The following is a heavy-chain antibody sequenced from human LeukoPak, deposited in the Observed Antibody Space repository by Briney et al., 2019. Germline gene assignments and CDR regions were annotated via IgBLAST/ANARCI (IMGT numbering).Heavy chain of an antibody. CDR1: GFTFSSYS. V-gene: IGHV3-21*04. D-gene: IGHD2-2*01. CDR2: ISSSSSYI. Sequence: GGSLRLSCAASGFTFSSYSMNWVRQAPGKGLEWVSSISSSSSYIYYADSVKGRFTISRDNAKNSLYLQMNSLRAEDTAVYYCAKGDDIVVVPAAAIYYWGQGTLVTVSS. J-gene: IGHJ4*02. CDR3: AKGDDIVVVPAAAIYY.